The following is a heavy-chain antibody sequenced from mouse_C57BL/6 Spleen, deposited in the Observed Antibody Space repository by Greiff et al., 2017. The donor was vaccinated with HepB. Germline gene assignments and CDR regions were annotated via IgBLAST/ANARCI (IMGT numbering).Heavy chain of an antibody. V-gene: IGHV1-18*01. Sequence: VQLQQSGPELVKPGASVKIPCKASGYTFTDYNMDWVKQSHGKSLEWIGDINPNNGGTIYNQKFKGKATLTVEKSSSTAYMELRSLTSEDTAVYYCARDYGYGYFDYWGQGTTLTVSS. CDR2: INPNNGGT. D-gene: IGHD2-2*01. J-gene: IGHJ2*01. CDR3: ARDYGYGYFDY. CDR1: GYTFTDYN.